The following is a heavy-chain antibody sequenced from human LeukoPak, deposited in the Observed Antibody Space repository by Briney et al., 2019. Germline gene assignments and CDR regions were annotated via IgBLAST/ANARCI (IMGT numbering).Heavy chain of an antibody. D-gene: IGHD6-19*01. V-gene: IGHV3-33*01. CDR1: GFTFSSYG. CDR2: IWYDGSNT. CDR3: VRVRGAVAATPLEFDY. Sequence: PGRSLRLSCAASGFTFSSYGMHWVRQAPGKGLEWVAMIWYDGSNTYYADSVKGRFTISRDNSKNTLFLQMDSLRAEDTAVYYCVRVRGAVAATPLEFDYWGQGTLVTVSS. J-gene: IGHJ4*02.